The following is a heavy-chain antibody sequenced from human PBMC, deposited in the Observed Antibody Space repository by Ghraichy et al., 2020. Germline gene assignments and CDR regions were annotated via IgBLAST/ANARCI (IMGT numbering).Heavy chain of an antibody. CDR1: GGSISSGSYY. Sequence: SQTLSLTCTVSGGSISSGSYYWSWIRQPAGKGLEWIGRIYTSGSTNYNPSLKSRVTISVDTSKNQFSLKLSSGTAADTAVYYCARVGYPYYYDSSGYRIAPDVWGQGTTVTVSS. V-gene: IGHV4-61*02. CDR3: ARVGYPYYYDSSGYRIAPDV. CDR2: IYTSGST. J-gene: IGHJ6*02. D-gene: IGHD3-22*01.